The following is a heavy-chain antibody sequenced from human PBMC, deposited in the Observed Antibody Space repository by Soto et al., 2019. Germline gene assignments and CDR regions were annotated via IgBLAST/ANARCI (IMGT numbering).Heavy chain of an antibody. CDR3: ARVRVMYGDYAVGY. Sequence: QVQLVQSGAEVKKPGASVKVSCKASGYTFTSYDINWVRQATGQGLEWMGWMNPNSGNTGYAQKFQGRVTMTRNTYIRTDYMELSSLRSEDTAVYYCARVRVMYGDYAVGYGGQGTLVTVSS. CDR1: GYTFTSYD. V-gene: IGHV1-8*01. CDR2: MNPNSGNT. D-gene: IGHD4-17*01. J-gene: IGHJ4*02.